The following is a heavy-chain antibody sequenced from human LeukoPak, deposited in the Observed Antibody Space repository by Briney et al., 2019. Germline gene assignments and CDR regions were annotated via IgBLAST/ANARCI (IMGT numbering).Heavy chain of an antibody. CDR2: ISGSGIFT. Sequence: PGGSLRLSCAASGFTFSTYAMTWVRQAPGKGLEWVSSISGSGIFTYYADSVRGRFTISRDNSKNTVYLQVNSLRAEDTAVCYCAKRDPSTSSPRAIDYWGQGTLVTASS. CDR1: GFTFSTYA. V-gene: IGHV3-23*01. CDR3: AKRDPSTSSPRAIDY. J-gene: IGHJ4*02. D-gene: IGHD6-6*01.